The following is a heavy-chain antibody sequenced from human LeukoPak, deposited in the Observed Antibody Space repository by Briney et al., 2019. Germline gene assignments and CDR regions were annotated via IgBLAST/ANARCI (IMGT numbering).Heavy chain of an antibody. CDR3: AMGYTVNTYTH. CDR2: IYYSGST. J-gene: IGHJ4*02. V-gene: IGHV4-59*01. CDR1: GGSISRYY. D-gene: IGHD4-17*01. Sequence: SETLSLTCTVSGGSISRYYWSWIRQPPGKGLEWIGYIYYSGSTNYNPSLKSRVTISVDTSKNQFYLKLNSVTAADTAVYYCAMGYTVNTYTHWGQGTLVTVSS.